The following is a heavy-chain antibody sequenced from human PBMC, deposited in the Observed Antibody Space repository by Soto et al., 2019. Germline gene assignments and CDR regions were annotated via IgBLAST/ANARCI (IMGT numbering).Heavy chain of an antibody. CDR3: ATGIREYYDSSGPSLDY. CDR1: GFTFSSYA. J-gene: IGHJ4*02. V-gene: IGHV3-30-3*01. Sequence: QVQLVESGGGVVQPGRSLRLSCAASGFTFSSYAMHWVRQDPGKGLEWVAVISYDGSNKYYADSVKGRFTISRDNSKNTLYLQMNSLRAEDTAVYYCATGIREYYDSSGPSLDYWGQGTLVTVSS. CDR2: ISYDGSNK. D-gene: IGHD3-22*01.